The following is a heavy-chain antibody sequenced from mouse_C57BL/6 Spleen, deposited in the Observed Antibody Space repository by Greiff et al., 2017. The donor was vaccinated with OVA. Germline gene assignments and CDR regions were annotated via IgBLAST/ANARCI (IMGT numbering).Heavy chain of an antibody. J-gene: IGHJ2*01. Sequence: EVKLVESGPGLVKPSQSLSLTCSVTGYSITSGYYWNWIRQFPGNKLEWMGYISYDGSNNYNPSLKNRISITRDTSKNQFFLKLNSVTTEDTATYYCAYYDYYFDYWGQGTTLTVSS. D-gene: IGHD2-4*01. CDR2: ISYDGSN. CDR1: GYSITSGYY. V-gene: IGHV3-6*01. CDR3: AYYDYYFDY.